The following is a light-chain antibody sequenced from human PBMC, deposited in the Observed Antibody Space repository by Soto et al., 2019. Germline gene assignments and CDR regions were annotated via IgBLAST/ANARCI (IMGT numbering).Light chain of an antibody. V-gene: IGKV3D-20*02. CDR3: QHRMNWPLT. J-gene: IGKJ5*01. CDR1: QSLTNPY. Sequence: ALTQSPVTLSSSPGDRATLFCRARQSLTNPYIAWYQQKPGQAPRLLIYDISSRATGIPDRFSGSGSETDFTLTISSLEPEDFAVYYCQHRMNWPLTFGQGTRLEIK. CDR2: DIS.